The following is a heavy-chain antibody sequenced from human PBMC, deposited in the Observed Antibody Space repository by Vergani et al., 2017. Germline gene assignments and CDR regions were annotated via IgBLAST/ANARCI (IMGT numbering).Heavy chain of an antibody. D-gene: IGHD1-26*01. CDR1: GYSFSNYW. J-gene: IGHJ6*03. Sequence: EVQLVQSGAEVKKPGESLKISCKGSGYSFSNYWIGWVRQMPGKGLEWMGIIYPGDSDTRYSPSVQGLVTFSADKSISTAYLQWSSLQASDTAMYYCARHRRQWDLVRSHTYYMDVWGKGTTVTVAS. CDR2: IYPGDSDT. V-gene: IGHV5-51*01. CDR3: ARHRRQWDLVRSHTYYMDV.